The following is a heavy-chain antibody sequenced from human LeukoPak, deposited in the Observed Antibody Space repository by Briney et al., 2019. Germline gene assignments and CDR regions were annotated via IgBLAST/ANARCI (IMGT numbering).Heavy chain of an antibody. CDR1: GYSFTSYW. CDR2: IYPGDSDT. V-gene: IGHV5-51*01. CDR3: ARWDMVRGVILALGY. J-gene: IGHJ4*02. D-gene: IGHD3-10*01. Sequence: KGGESLKISCKGSGYSFTSYWIGWVRQMPGKGLEWMGIIYPGDSDTRYSPSFQGQATISADKSISTAYLQWISLKASDTAMYYCARWDMVRGVILALGYWGQGTLVTVSS.